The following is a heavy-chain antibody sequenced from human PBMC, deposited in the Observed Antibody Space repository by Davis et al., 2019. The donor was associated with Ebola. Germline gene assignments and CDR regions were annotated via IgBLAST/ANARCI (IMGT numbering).Heavy chain of an antibody. D-gene: IGHD3-9*01. CDR3: ARINGDILTGYYFFDY. V-gene: IGHV4-34*01. J-gene: IGHJ4*02. Sequence: MPSETLSLTCAVYGGSFSGYYWSWIRQPPGKGLEWIGEINHSGSTNYNLSLKSRVTISVDKSKNQFSLKMNSVTAADTAVYYCARINGDILTGYYFFDYWGQGVLVTVSS. CDR1: GGSFSGYY. CDR2: INHSGST.